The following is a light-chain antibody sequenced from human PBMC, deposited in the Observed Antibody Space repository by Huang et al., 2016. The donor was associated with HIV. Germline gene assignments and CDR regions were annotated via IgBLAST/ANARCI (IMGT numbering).Light chain of an antibody. V-gene: IGKV2-29*02. CDR3: MQGKHFPRT. CDR2: EVS. J-gene: IGKJ1*01. CDR1: QSLLHSDGKTY. Sequence: DIVMIQTPLSLSVTPGQPASISCKSSQSLLHSDGKTYLYWYLQKPGQSPHLLIYEVSSRVSGVPDRCSGSGAGTDFTLKISRVEAEDVGVYYCMQGKHFPRTFGQGTKVEIK.